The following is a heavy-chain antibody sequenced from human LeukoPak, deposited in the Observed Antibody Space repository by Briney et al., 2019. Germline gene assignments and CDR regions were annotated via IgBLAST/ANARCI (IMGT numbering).Heavy chain of an antibody. V-gene: IGHV3-64D*06. Sequence: PGGSLRLSCSASGFTFSSYAMHWVRQAPGKGLEYVSAISSNGGSTYYADSVKGRFTISRDNSKNTLYLQMSSLRAEDTAVYYCVRSWYYYYYGMDVWGEGTTVTVSS. CDR3: VRSWYYYYYGMDV. CDR1: GFTFSSYA. D-gene: IGHD6-13*01. CDR2: ISSNGGST. J-gene: IGHJ6*04.